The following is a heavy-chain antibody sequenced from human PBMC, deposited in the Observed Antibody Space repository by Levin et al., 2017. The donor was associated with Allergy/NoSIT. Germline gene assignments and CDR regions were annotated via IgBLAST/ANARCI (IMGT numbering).Heavy chain of an antibody. Sequence: SGGSLRLSCAASGFTFSLYAMSWVRQAPGKGLEWVSSISDSGGSTYYADSVQVRFTISRDNSKDTLYLQMNSLRAEDTALYYCVKWADYYDSSGYYSWGQGTPVTVSS. V-gene: IGHV3-23*01. CDR1: GFTFSLYA. CDR3: VKWADYYDSSGYYS. J-gene: IGHJ4*02. D-gene: IGHD3-22*01. CDR2: ISDSGGST.